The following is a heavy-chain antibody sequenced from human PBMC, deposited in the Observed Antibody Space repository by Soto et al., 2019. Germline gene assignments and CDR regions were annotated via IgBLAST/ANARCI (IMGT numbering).Heavy chain of an antibody. CDR2: IYYSGST. J-gene: IGHJ6*02. D-gene: IGHD6-19*01. CDR1: GGSVSSGSYY. CDR3: ARGIEGWYQGRYYYGMDV. Sequence: QVQLQESGPGLVKPSETLSLTCTVSGGSVSSGSYYWSWIRQPPGKRLEWIGYIYYSGSTNYNPPRKSRVTISVDTSKNQFSLKLSSVTAADTAVYYCARGIEGWYQGRYYYGMDVWGQGTTVTVSS. V-gene: IGHV4-61*01.